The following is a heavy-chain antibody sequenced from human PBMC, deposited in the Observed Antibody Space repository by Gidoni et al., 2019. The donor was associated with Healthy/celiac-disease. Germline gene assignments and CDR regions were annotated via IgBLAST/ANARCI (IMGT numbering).Heavy chain of an antibody. D-gene: IGHD3-9*01. J-gene: IGHJ4*02. CDR1: GFTVSSNY. V-gene: IGHV3-66*04. CDR2: IYSGGST. CDR3: ARHDILTGYIISPFDY. Sequence: EVQLVESGGGLVQPGGSLRLSCAASGFTVSSNYMSWVRQAPGKGLEWVSVIYSGGSTYYADSVKGRFTISRDNSKNTLYLQMNSLRAEDTAVYYCARHDILTGYIISPFDYWGQGTLVTVSS.